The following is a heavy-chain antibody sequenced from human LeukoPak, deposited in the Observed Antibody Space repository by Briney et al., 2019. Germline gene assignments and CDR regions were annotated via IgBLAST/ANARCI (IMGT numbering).Heavy chain of an antibody. Sequence: SETLSLTCTVSGGSISSSSFSWGWIRQPPGKGLEWIGNIYYSGSSDYSPSLKSRVTISVDTSKNQSSLKLSSVTAADTAVYYCASFYSSSWYPTDYWGQGTLVTVSS. J-gene: IGHJ4*02. CDR2: IYYSGSS. CDR1: GGSISSSSFS. CDR3: ASFYSSSWYPTDY. V-gene: IGHV4-39*01. D-gene: IGHD6-13*01.